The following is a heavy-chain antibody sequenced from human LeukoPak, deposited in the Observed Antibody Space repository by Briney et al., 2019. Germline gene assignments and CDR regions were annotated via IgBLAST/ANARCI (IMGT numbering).Heavy chain of an antibody. J-gene: IGHJ4*02. D-gene: IGHD3-22*01. CDR3: ARGDSYDSTGLYDY. V-gene: IGHV3-7*01. CDR1: GFTFSRNW. Sequence: GGSLRLSCAASGFTFSRNWMCWVRQAPGKGLEWVANIRQDGSEIYYVDSVKGRFTISRDNAKNSLYLHMSSLRAEDTAVYYCARGDSYDSTGLYDYWGQGTLVTVSS. CDR2: IRQDGSEI.